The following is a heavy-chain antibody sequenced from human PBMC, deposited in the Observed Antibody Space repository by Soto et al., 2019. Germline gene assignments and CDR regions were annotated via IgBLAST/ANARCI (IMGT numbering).Heavy chain of an antibody. CDR1: GFTVSSNY. J-gene: IGHJ3*02. CDR2: IYSGGST. D-gene: IGHD2-21*01. Sequence: EVQLVESGGGLVQPGGSLRLSCEASGFTVSSNYMSWVRQAPGKGLEWVSVIYSGGSTYYADSVKGRFTISRDNSKNTLYLQMNSLRAEDTAVYYCARDGGGDVADPAFDIWGQGTMVTVSS. V-gene: IGHV3-66*01. CDR3: ARDGGGDVADPAFDI.